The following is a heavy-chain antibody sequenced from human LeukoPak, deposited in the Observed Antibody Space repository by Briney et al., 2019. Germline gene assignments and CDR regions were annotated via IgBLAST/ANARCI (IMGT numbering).Heavy chain of an antibody. D-gene: IGHD2-8*01. J-gene: IGHJ6*03. CDR1: GGSLSGDY. V-gene: IGHV4-34*01. Sequence: SETLSLTCAVYGGSLSGDYWSWIRQPPGKGLEWIGEINHSGSTNYNPSLKSRVTISVDTSKNQFSLKLSSVTAADTAVYYCARHARSYMDVWGKGTTVTVSS. CDR2: INHSGST. CDR3: ARHARSYMDV.